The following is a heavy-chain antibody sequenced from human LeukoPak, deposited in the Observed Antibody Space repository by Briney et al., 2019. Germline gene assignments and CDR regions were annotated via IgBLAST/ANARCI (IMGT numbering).Heavy chain of an antibody. J-gene: IGHJ4*02. CDR2: IKQGGSET. Sequence: GGSLRLSCAASGFTFRTYWMSWVRQAPGKGLEWVANIKQGGSETYYVDSVKGRFTISRDNAKNSLYLQMNSLRAEDTAVYYCARHPAQQLVVWADYWGQGTLVTVSS. D-gene: IGHD6-13*01. CDR3: ARHPAQQLVVWADY. V-gene: IGHV3-7*01. CDR1: GFTFRTYW.